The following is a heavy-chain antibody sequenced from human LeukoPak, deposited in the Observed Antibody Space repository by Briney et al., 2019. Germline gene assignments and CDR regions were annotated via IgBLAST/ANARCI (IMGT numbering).Heavy chain of an antibody. CDR1: GGSFSGYY. Sequence: PSETLSLTCAVYGGSFSGYYWSWIRQPPGKGLEWIGEINHSGSTNYNPSLKSRVTISVDTSKNQFSLKLSSVTAADTAVYYCARVWYSSSWYDFDYWGQGTLVTVSS. CDR2: INHSGST. J-gene: IGHJ4*02. V-gene: IGHV4-34*01. D-gene: IGHD6-13*01. CDR3: ARVWYSSSWYDFDY.